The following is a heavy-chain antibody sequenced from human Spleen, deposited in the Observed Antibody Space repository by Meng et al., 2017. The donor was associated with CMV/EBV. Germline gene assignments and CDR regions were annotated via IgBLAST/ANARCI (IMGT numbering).Heavy chain of an antibody. CDR2: ISSSGVTI. D-gene: IGHD2-2*02. CDR1: GFTLSTYE. Sequence: GGSLRLSCAASGFTLSTYEMNWVRQAPGKGLEWVSYISSSGVTIFYADSVKGRFTSSRDNAKNSPYLQMNSLRAEDTAVYYCARDACSTTSCYKSGMDVWGQGTTVTVS. CDR3: ARDACSTTSCYKSGMDV. J-gene: IGHJ6*02. V-gene: IGHV3-48*03.